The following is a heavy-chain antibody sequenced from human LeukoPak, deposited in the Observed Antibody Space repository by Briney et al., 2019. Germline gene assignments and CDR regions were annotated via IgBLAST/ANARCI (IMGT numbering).Heavy chain of an antibody. V-gene: IGHV4-39*07. CDR2: IYYSGST. CDR1: GGSISSSSYY. Sequence: SETLSLTCTVSGGSISSSSYYWGWIRQPPGKGLEWIGSIYYSGSTYYNPSLKSRVTISVDTSKNQFSLKLSSVTAADTAVYYCARGSLATVAHHDAFDIWGQGTMVTISS. D-gene: IGHD4-23*01. J-gene: IGHJ3*02. CDR3: ARGSLATVAHHDAFDI.